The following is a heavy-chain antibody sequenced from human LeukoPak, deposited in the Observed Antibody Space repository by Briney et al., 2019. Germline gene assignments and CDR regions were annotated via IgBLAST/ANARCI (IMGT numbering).Heavy chain of an antibody. J-gene: IGHJ4*02. CDR3: ARGQQQLSR. CDR2: ISDSVST. CDR1: GGSISSYY. Sequence: PSETLSLTCTVSGGSISSYYWSWIRQPPGKGLEWIGYISDSVSTNYNPSIKSRVSISVDTSNNQFSLKLSSVTAADTAVYYCARGQQQLSRWGQGTLVTVSS. D-gene: IGHD6-13*01. V-gene: IGHV4-59*01.